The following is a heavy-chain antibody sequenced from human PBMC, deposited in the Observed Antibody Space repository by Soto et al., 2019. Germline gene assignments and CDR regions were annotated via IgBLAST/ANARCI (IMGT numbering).Heavy chain of an antibody. CDR1: GYSFTSYY. Sequence: QVQLVQSGAEVKNPGASLKVSCKASGYSFTSYYIHWVRQAPGQRLEWMGWISPNSGGTDFAQKFQGTVTMTRDTYITTASMELSRLGSDDTAVNYCVRCRGYTPSPFDYWGEGTLVTVSS. CDR2: ISPNSGGT. D-gene: IGHD3-10*01. J-gene: IGHJ4*02. V-gene: IGHV1-2*02. CDR3: VRCRGYTPSPFDY.